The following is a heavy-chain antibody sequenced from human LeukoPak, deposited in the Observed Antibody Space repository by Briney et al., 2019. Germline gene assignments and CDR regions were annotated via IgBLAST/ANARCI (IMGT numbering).Heavy chain of an antibody. CDR1: GITFSNAW. V-gene: IGHV3-15*01. CDR2: IYRSSNGETT. CDR3: ITYSSGSGPF. Sequence: GGSLRLSCAASGITFSNAWMTWVRQAPGKGLEWVGRIYRSSNGETTDYGAPVKGRFTMSRDDSKNTLYLQMNSLKTEDTAVSYCITYSSGSGPFWGQGTLVTVSS. D-gene: IGHD6-19*01. J-gene: IGHJ4*02.